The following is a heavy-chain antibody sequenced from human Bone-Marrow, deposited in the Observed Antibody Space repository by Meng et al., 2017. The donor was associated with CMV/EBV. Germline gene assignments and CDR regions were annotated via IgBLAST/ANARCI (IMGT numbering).Heavy chain of an antibody. CDR1: GLTFRSYW. Sequence: GESLKISCEVSGLTFRSYWMHWVRQAPGKGLFWVSRINTNGATTRYAVSVKGRFTISRDSAKNSLYLQMNSLRAEDTAVYYCSRDYRSVVDYWGQGTLVTVSS. D-gene: IGHD4-23*01. V-gene: IGHV3-74*01. J-gene: IGHJ4*02. CDR3: SRDYRSVVDY. CDR2: INTNGATT.